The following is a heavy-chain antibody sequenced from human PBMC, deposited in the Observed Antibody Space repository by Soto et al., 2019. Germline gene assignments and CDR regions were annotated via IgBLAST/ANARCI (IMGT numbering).Heavy chain of an antibody. Sequence: QVQLQESGPGLVKPSETLSLTCTVSGGSISSYYWSWIRQPPGKGLEWIGYIYYSGSTNYNPSLKSRVTISVDTSKNQFSLKLSSVTAADTAVYYCASMGRGFDYWGQGTLVTVSS. D-gene: IGHD3-10*01. J-gene: IGHJ4*02. V-gene: IGHV4-59*01. CDR1: GGSISSYY. CDR3: ASMGRGFDY. CDR2: IYYSGST.